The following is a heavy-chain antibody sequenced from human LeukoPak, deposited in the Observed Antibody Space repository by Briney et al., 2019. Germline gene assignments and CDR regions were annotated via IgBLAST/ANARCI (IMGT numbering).Heavy chain of an antibody. CDR3: ARTTEGGYSYGYFYYYYMDV. J-gene: IGHJ6*03. CDR2: IYYSGST. V-gene: IGHV4-59*01. D-gene: IGHD5-18*01. Sequence: SETLSLTCTVSGGSISSYCWSWIRQPPGKGLEWIGYIYYSGSTNYNPSLKSRVTISVDTSKNQFSLKLSSVTAADTAVYYCARTTEGGYSYGYFYYYYMDVWGKGTTVAISS. CDR1: GGSISSYC.